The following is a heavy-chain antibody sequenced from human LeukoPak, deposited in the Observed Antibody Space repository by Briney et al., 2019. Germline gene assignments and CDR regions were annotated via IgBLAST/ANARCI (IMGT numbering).Heavy chain of an antibody. V-gene: IGHV3-23*01. CDR3: AKYFDSSGYYYLGYFDN. J-gene: IGHJ4*02. Sequence: GSLRLSCAASGFSFSSYAMTWVRQAPGKGLEWVSPISGSGDNTYYADSVKGRFTISRDNSKNMLYLQMNSLRAEDTAVYYCAKYFDSSGYYYLGYFDNWGQGTLVTVSS. CDR2: ISGSGDNT. CDR1: GFSFSSYA. D-gene: IGHD3-22*01.